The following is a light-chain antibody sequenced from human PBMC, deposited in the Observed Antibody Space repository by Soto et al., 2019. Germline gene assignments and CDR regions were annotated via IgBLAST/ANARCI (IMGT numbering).Light chain of an antibody. CDR3: VSFAGGTYV. V-gene: IGLV2-8*01. CDR2: DVN. CDR1: SSDVGAYIF. Sequence: QSVLTQPPSASGSPGQSVTISCTGTSSDVGAYIFVSWYQQHPGKAPKLMVYDVNRRPPGVPDRFFGSKSGNTASLTVSGRQAEDEADYYCVSFAGGTYVFGTGTKLTVL. J-gene: IGLJ1*01.